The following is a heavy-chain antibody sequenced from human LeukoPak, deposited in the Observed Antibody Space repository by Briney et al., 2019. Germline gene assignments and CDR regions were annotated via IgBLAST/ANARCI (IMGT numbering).Heavy chain of an antibody. V-gene: IGHV3-48*04. J-gene: IGHJ4*02. CDR3: AKDAVAPGSSGDFFDY. D-gene: IGHD3-10*01. Sequence: GGSLRLSCAASGFRFSFYSMNWVRQAPGKGLEWVSYISSSRSSISYADSVKGRFTISRDNANNSLYLQMNSPRAEDTAVYYCAKDAVAPGSSGDFFDYWGLGTLVTVSS. CDR1: GFRFSFYS. CDR2: ISSSRSSI.